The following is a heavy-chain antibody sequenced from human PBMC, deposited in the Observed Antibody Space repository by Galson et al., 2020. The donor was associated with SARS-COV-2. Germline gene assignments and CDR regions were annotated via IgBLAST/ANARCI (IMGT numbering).Heavy chain of an antibody. J-gene: IGHJ6*02. D-gene: IGHD6-6*01. Sequence: VGSLRLSCAASGFTFSSYSMNWVRQAPGKGLEWVSYISSSSSTIYYADSVKGRFTISRDNAKNSLYLQMNSLRDEDTAVYYCARDRGGSSSSGYYYYGMDVWGQGTTVTVSS. V-gene: IGHV3-48*02. CDR3: ARDRGGSSSSGYYYYGMDV. CDR1: GFTFSSYS. CDR2: ISSSSSTI.